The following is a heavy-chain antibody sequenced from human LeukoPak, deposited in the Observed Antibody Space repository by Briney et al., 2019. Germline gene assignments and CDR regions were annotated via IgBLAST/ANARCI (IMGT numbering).Heavy chain of an antibody. D-gene: IGHD3-10*01. CDR3: ARDNVVRGDQHYYFDY. Sequence: SETLSLTCTVSGGSISSGGYYWSWIRQHPGKGLEWIGYIYYSGSTYYNPSLKSRVTISVDTSKNQFSLKLSSVTAADTAVYYCARDNVVRGDQHYYFDYWGQGTLVTVSS. CDR2: IYYSGST. V-gene: IGHV4-31*03. CDR1: GGSISSGGYY. J-gene: IGHJ4*02.